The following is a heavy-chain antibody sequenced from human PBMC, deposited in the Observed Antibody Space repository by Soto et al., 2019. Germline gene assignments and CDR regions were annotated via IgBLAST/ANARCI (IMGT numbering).Heavy chain of an antibody. CDR2: ISYSGRT. D-gene: IGHD2-2*01. CDR3: ARRGSSTRCFDN. V-gene: IGHV4-59*08. J-gene: IGHJ4*02. CDR1: GGSISGYY. Sequence: SETLSLTCTVSGGSISGYYWNWIRQSPEEGLEWIGYISYSGRTNYNPSLKSRVTISLDSSTNQFSLKLSSVTAADSAVYYCARRGSSTRCFDNWGQGTLVTVSS.